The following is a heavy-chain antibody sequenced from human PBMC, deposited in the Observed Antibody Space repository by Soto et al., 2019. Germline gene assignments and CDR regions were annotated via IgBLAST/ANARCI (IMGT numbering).Heavy chain of an antibody. V-gene: IGHV1-69*13. CDR2: IIPIFGTA. D-gene: IGHD5-12*01. CDR1: GGTFSSYA. Sequence: SVKVSCKASGGTFSSYAISWVRQAPGQGLEWMGGIIPIFGTANYAQKFQGRVTITADESTSTAYMELSSLRSEDTAVYYCARVSGSRNGYNYFDYWGQGTLVTVSS. CDR3: ARVSGSRNGYNYFDY. J-gene: IGHJ4*02.